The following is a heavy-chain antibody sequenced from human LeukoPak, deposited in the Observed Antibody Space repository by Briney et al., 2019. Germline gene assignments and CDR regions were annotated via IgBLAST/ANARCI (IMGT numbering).Heavy chain of an antibody. CDR2: ISPYNGNT. CDR1: GYTFTSYG. Sequence: ASVKVSCKASGYTFTSYGISWVRQAPGQGLEWMGWISPYNGNTKYAQKVQGRVTLTTDTSTSTAYMELRSLRSDDTAVYYCARDGESRFYNYYYYMDVWGKGTTVTVSS. D-gene: IGHD2/OR15-2a*01. J-gene: IGHJ6*03. CDR3: ARDGESRFYNYYYYMDV. V-gene: IGHV1-18*01.